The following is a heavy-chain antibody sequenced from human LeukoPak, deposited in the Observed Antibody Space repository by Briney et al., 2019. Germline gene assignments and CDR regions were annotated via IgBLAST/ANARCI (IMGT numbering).Heavy chain of an antibody. Sequence: SETLSLTCTVSGYSISSGYYWGWIRQPPGKGLEWIGSIYHSGSTYYNPSLKSRVAISVDTSKNQFSLQLNSVTPEDTAVYYCARANSLGAFDYWGQGTLVTVSS. V-gene: IGHV4-38-2*02. D-gene: IGHD3-16*01. J-gene: IGHJ4*02. CDR1: GYSISSGYY. CDR2: IYHSGST. CDR3: ARANSLGAFDY.